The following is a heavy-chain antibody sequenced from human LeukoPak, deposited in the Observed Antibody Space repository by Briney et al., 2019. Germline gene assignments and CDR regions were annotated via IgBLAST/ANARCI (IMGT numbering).Heavy chain of an antibody. D-gene: IGHD1-26*01. CDR1: RFSFSAYP. CDR2: ISASGDVT. CDR3: AKSLLTTASGTGRAFDI. Sequence: GGSLRLSCEASRFSFSAYPMGWVRRAPGKGLEWVSGISASGDVTFHTDPLKGRLTISRDNSKNTLYLQMDSLRAEDTAKYYCAKSLLTTASGTGRAFDIWGQGTVVTVSA. V-gene: IGHV3-23*01. J-gene: IGHJ3*02.